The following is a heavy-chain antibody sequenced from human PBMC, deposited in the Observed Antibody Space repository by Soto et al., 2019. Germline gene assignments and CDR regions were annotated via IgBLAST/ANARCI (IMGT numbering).Heavy chain of an antibody. CDR2: ISGSGGST. Sequence: RLSCAASGFTFSSYAMSWVRQAPGKGLEWVSAISGSGGSTYYADSVKGRFTISRDNSKNTLYLQMNSLRAEDTAVYYCAKDPYYYDSSGYSTFDYWGQGTLVTVSS. J-gene: IGHJ4*02. CDR3: AKDPYYYDSSGYSTFDY. CDR1: GFTFSSYA. V-gene: IGHV3-23*01. D-gene: IGHD3-22*01.